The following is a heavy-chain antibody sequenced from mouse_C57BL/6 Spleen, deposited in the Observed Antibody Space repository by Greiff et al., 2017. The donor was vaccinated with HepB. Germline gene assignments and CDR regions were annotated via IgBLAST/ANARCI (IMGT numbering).Heavy chain of an antibody. CDR2: IYPGDGDT. CDR1: GYAFSSSW. CDR3: AREGDGSRHY. Sequence: QVQLKESGPELVKPGASVKISCKASGYAFSSSWMNWVKQRPGKGLEWIGRIYPGDGDTNYNGKFKGKATLTADKSSSTAYMQLSSLTSEDSAVYFCAREGDGSRHYWGQGTTLTVSS. V-gene: IGHV1-82*01. D-gene: IGHD1-1*01. J-gene: IGHJ2*01.